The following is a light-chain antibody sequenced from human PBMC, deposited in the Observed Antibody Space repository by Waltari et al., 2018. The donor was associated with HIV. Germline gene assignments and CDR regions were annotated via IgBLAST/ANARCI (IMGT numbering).Light chain of an antibody. V-gene: IGLV7-43*01. CDR3: LLYVGGSYL. CDR2: GGN. J-gene: IGLJ2*01. CDR1: FGTVSTSCY. Sequence: QTVVTQASSLTVSPGGTVTLPSGLTFGTVSTSCYPNWLQQKPGHPPTALIYGGNTRHRWTPARYSGSILADKATLTRTAVQAEDEAVYYCLLYVGGSYLFGGGTLVTVL.